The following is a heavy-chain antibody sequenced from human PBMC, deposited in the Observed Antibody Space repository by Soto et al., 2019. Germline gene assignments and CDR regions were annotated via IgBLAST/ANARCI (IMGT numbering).Heavy chain of an antibody. CDR3: AKDVHYDIVTGIEYFDH. V-gene: IGHV3-23*01. J-gene: IGHJ1*01. CDR1: GFTFSSYA. Sequence: EVQLLESGGGLVQPGGSLKISCAVSGFTFSSYAMSWVRQAPGKGLGWGSGISGTGRVTNYAESVKGRFPISRDNPKNTLYLEMKSLRAEDTAVYYCAKDVHYDIVTGIEYFDHWGQGTLVTVSS. CDR2: ISGTGRVT. D-gene: IGHD3-9*01.